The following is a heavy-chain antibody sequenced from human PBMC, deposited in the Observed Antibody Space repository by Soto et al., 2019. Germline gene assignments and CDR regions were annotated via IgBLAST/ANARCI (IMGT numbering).Heavy chain of an antibody. J-gene: IGHJ6*02. V-gene: IGHV3-30-3*01. CDR2: ISYDGSNK. CDR1: GFTFRSYS. CDR3: ARDDELCIAAAGPLGYYYGMDV. Sequence: GGSLRLSCAASGFTFRSYSIHWVRQAPGKGLEWVAVISYDGSNKYYADSVKGRFTISRDNSKNTLYLQMNSLRAEDTAVYYCARDDELCIAAAGPLGYYYGMDVWGQGTTVTVSS. D-gene: IGHD6-13*01.